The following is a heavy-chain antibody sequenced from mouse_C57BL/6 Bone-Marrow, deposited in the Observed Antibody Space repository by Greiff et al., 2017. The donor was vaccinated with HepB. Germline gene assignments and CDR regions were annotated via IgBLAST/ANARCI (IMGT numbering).Heavy chain of an antibody. J-gene: IGHJ2*01. Sequence: QVQLQQPGAELVMPGASVKLSCKASGYTFTSYWMHWVKQRPGQGLEWIGEIYPSDSYTNYNQKFKGKSTLTVDKSSSTAYMQLSSLTSEDSAVYYCARFPFYYGSSYYFDYWGQGTTLTVSS. CDR2: IYPSDSYT. CDR3: ARFPFYYGSSYYFDY. CDR1: GYTFTSYW. D-gene: IGHD1-1*01. V-gene: IGHV1-69*01.